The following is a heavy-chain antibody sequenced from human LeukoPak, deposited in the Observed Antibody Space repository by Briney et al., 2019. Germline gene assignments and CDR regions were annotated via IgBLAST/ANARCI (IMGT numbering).Heavy chain of an antibody. V-gene: IGHV3-53*01. CDR3: ARSNDAFDI. Sequence: GGSLRLSCAASGFTFSSNYMNWVRQAPGKGLEWVSIIYSGGSTFYADSVKGRFTISRDNSKNTLHLQMNSLRAEDTAVYYCARSNDAFDIWGQGTMVTVSS. CDR1: GFTFSSNY. D-gene: IGHD5/OR15-5a*01. J-gene: IGHJ3*02. CDR2: IYSGGST.